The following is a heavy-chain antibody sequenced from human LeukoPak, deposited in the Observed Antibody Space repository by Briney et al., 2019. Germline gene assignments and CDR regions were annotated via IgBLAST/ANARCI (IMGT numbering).Heavy chain of an antibody. CDR2: ISSDGSTT. CDR3: AKDAQRGFDYSNSLEY. V-gene: IGHV3-74*01. J-gene: IGHJ4*02. D-gene: IGHD4-11*01. CDR1: GFTLSNYW. Sequence: PGGSLRLSCAASGFTLSNYWIHWVRQTPGKGLVWVSRISSDGSTTNYADSVKGRFTISRDNSRNTLYLQMNSLRGEDTAVYYCAKDAQRGFDYSNSLEYWGQGTLVTVSS.